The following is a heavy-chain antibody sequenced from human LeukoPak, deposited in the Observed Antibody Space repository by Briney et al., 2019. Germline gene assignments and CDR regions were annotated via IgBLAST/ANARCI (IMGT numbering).Heavy chain of an antibody. D-gene: IGHD3-10*01. CDR3: AREGYYGAFDI. V-gene: IGHV3-48*02. CDR2: IGDNSAI. Sequence: GGSLILSCAASGFTFSSFIMNWVRQAPGKGLEWVSYIGDNSAIYYADSVKGRFTISRDNAKNSLSLQVNSLRDEDTAVYYCAREGYYGAFDIWGQGTMVTVSS. J-gene: IGHJ3*02. CDR1: GFTFSSFI.